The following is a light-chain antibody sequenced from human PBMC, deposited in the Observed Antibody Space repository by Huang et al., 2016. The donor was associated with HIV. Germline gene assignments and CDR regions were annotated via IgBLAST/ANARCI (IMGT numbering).Light chain of an antibody. CDR3: QQRRDWPPYT. CDR2: DVS. V-gene: IGKV3-11*01. CDR1: QSVGTY. J-gene: IGKJ2*01. Sequence: EIVLTQSPATLSLSPGERATLSCRASQSVGTYLVWYQQKPGQAPRLLIPDVSNRAAGIPARFRGSGSGTDFTLTISSLEPEDFAVYYCQQRRDWPPYTFGQGTKLEIK.